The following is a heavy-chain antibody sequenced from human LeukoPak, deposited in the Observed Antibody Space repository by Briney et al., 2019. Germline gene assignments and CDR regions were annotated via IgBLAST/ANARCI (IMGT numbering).Heavy chain of an antibody. CDR2: IYWNSGSM. Sequence: GGSLRLSCAASGFIFDDYAMHWVRQAPGKGVEWVSGIYWNSGSMGYADSVKGRFTISRDNAKNSLYLQMNNLRAEDTALYYCAKGSNYDFWSGYYFDYWGQGALVTVSS. J-gene: IGHJ4*02. CDR1: GFIFDDYA. V-gene: IGHV3-9*01. D-gene: IGHD3-3*01. CDR3: AKGSNYDFWSGYYFDY.